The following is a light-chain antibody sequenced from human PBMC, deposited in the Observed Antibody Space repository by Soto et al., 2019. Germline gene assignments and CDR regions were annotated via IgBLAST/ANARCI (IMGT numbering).Light chain of an antibody. CDR1: QSVDIS. J-gene: IGKJ1*01. Sequence: EIVLTQSPATLSVSPGERVTLSCRASQSVDISLAWYQQKPGQAPRLLIYGASTRATDMPGTFSGRGSGTELTLTISSLRPEDFAVYYCQQYRSWPRTFGQGTKVDIK. CDR3: QQYRSWPRT. CDR2: GAS. V-gene: IGKV3-15*01.